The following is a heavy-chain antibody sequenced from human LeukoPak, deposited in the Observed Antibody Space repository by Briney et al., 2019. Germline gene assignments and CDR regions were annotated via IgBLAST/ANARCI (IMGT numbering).Heavy chain of an antibody. CDR3: ASMPSTEIYYFYYMDV. D-gene: IGHD2-2*01. J-gene: IGHJ6*03. V-gene: IGHV3-23*01. CDR1: GFTFSSYA. CDR2: ISGNAVST. Sequence: GGSLRLSCAASGFTFSSYAMSWVRQAPGKGLEWVSGISGNAVSTYYADSVKGRFTISRDNSKNTLYLHMDRLGTEDTAVYYCASMPSTEIYYFYYMDVWGKGTTVTVSS.